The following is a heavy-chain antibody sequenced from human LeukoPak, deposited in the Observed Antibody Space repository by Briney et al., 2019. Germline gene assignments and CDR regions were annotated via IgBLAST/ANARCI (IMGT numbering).Heavy chain of an antibody. CDR1: GFSLSNYW. J-gene: IGHJ4*02. CDR3: SRDTYGYEDH. D-gene: IGHD3-16*01. V-gene: IGHV3-74*01. Sequence: GGSLRLSCSPSGFSLSNYWMHWVRQAPGKGLVWVSRINPDGSVTNHADSVKGRFTISRDNAKNTLYLQMNSLRVEDTAVYYCSRDTYGYEDHWGQGTVVTVSS. CDR2: INPDGSVT.